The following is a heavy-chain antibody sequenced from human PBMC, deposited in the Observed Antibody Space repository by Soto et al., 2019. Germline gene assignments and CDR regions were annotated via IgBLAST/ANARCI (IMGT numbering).Heavy chain of an antibody. J-gene: IGHJ4*02. V-gene: IGHV3-13*01. CDR1: GFTFSSYD. CDR2: IGTAGDT. Sequence: EVQLVESGGGLVQPGESLRLSCAASGFTFSSYDMHWVRQATGKGLEWVSAIGTAGDTYYPGSVKGRFTISRENAKNSLYLQMNSLRAGDTAVYYCARLGVYCSGGSCYSVFDYWGQGTLVTVSS. CDR3: ARLGVYCSGGSCYSVFDY. D-gene: IGHD2-15*01.